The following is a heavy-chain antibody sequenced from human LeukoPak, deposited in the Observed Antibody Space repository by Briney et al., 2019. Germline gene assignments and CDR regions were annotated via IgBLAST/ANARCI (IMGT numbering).Heavy chain of an antibody. V-gene: IGHV4-59*01. CDR3: ARTVRGDYVDF. J-gene: IGHJ4*02. CDR2: IYYGGNT. D-gene: IGHD4-17*01. Sequence: SETLSLTCTVSGASISSYFWSWIRQPPGRGLEWFAYIYYGGNTRYNPSLKSRVTISEDTSNSQFSLRLNSVTAADTAVYYCARTVRGDYVDFWGQGTLVTVSS. CDR1: GASISSYF.